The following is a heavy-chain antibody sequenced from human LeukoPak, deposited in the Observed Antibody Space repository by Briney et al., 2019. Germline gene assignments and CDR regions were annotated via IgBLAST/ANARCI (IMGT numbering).Heavy chain of an antibody. CDR1: GYTFSNYW. J-gene: IGHJ5*02. D-gene: IGHD2-2*01. Sequence: GESLKISCTGSGYTFSNYWIGWVRQMPGKGLEWMGIIYPGDSDAAYSPSFRGQVTFSVDESRTTVYLEWPSLKASDTAMYFCARESETSRRFYAPWGQGTLVTVSS. V-gene: IGHV5-51*01. CDR2: IYPGDSDA. CDR3: ARESETSRRFYAP.